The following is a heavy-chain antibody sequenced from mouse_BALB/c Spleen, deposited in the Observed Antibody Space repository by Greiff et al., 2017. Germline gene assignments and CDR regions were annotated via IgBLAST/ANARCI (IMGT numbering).Heavy chain of an antibody. D-gene: IGHD4-1*01. J-gene: IGHJ2*01. V-gene: IGHV1-4*02. CDR1: GYTFTSYT. Sequence: VQLQQSAAELARPGASVKMSCKASGYTFTSYTMHWVKQRPGQGLEWIGYINPSSGYTEYNQKFKDKTTLTADKSSSTAYMQLSSLTSEDSAVYYCARSGTAYYFDYWGQGTTLTVSS. CDR2: INPSSGYT. CDR3: ARSGTAYYFDY.